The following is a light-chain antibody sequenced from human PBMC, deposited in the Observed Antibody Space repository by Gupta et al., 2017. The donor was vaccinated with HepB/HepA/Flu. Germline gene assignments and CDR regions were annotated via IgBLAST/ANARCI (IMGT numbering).Light chain of an antibody. CDR1: SSDVGGYNY. Sequence: QSALTQPAYVSRSPGQSITISCTGTSSDVGGYNYVSWYQQHPGTAPILVIEYVSIRPSGVSKRCAGTKAGNTDLTNSAGLQADDAAYYSCTSYKGRNLDVFGTGTKLAVL. J-gene: IGLJ1*01. CDR3: TSYKGRNLDV. V-gene: IGLV2-14*01. CDR2: YVS.